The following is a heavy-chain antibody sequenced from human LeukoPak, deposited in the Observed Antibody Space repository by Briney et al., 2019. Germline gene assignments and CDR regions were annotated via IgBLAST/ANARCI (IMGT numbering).Heavy chain of an antibody. CDR3: ARVSNFYDSLTFYAMDV. J-gene: IGHJ6*04. Sequence: GGSLRLSCAGSGFSIYDYAMSWVRQAPGKGLEWVSDIRATSGIRYYADSVKGRFTISRDNSKNTLFLQLNRMRADDTAVYFCARVSNFYDSLTFYAMDVWGEGTTVTVSS. D-gene: IGHD3-3*01. CDR1: GFSIYDYA. V-gene: IGHV3-23*01. CDR2: IRATSGIR.